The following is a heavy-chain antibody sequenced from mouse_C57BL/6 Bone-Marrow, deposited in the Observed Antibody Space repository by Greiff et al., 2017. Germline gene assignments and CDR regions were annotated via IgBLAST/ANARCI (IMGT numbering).Heavy chain of an antibody. D-gene: IGHD1-1*01. CDR3: TTITTVVATNFDV. CDR2: IDPENGDT. CDR1: GFNIKDDY. Sequence: VQLQQSGAELVRPGASVKLSCTASGFNIKDDYMHWVKQRPEQGLEWIGWIDPENGDTEYASQFQGKATITADTSSNTAYLQLSSLTSEDTAVYYCTTITTVVATNFDVWGTGTTVTVSS. J-gene: IGHJ1*03. V-gene: IGHV14-4*01.